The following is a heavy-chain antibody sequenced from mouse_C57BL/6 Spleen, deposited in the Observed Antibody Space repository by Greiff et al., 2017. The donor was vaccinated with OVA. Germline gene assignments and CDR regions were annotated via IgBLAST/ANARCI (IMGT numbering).Heavy chain of an antibody. V-gene: IGHV1-55*01. CDR2: IYPGSGST. CDR1: GYTFTSYW. CDR3: ARRDYCGSSPLFAY. Sequence: VQLQQPGAELVKPGASVKMSCKASGYTFTSYWITWVKQRPGQGLEWIGDIYPGSGSTNYNEKFKSKATLTVDTSSSTAYMQLSSLTSEDSAVYYCARRDYCGSSPLFAYWGQGTLVTVSA. D-gene: IGHD1-1*01. J-gene: IGHJ3*01.